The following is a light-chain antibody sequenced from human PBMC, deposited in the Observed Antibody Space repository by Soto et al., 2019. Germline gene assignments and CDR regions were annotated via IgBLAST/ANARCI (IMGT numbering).Light chain of an antibody. Sequence: VIWKTQSPPLLSASAGDRFTITCRASQTIRSHLNWYQQKPGEAPKIVIYATATLQSGVPSRFSGSGSGTEFTLTISSLQSEDFAVYYCQQYNDWPPITFGQGTRLEI. CDR1: QTIRSH. CDR2: ATA. V-gene: IGKV1D-8*03. CDR3: QQYNDWPPIT. J-gene: IGKJ5*01.